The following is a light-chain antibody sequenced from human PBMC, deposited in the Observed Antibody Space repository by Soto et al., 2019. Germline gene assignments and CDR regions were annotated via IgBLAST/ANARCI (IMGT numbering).Light chain of an antibody. J-gene: IGLJ1*01. CDR2: DVT. CDR1: SSDVGSNNR. Sequence: QSALTQPPSVSGSPGQSVAISCTGSSSDVGSNNRVSWYHQPPGTAPKLIIYDVTNRPSGVPDRFSGSKSGNTASLTISGFQAEDEADYYCSSYTTSNTYVFGTGTKLTVL. CDR3: SSYTTSNTYV. V-gene: IGLV2-18*02.